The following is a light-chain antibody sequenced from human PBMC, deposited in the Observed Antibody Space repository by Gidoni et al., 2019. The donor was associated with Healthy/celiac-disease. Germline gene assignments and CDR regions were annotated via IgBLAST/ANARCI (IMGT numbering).Light chain of an antibody. CDR2: DAS. CDR1: QSVSSY. J-gene: IGKJ4*01. V-gene: IGKV3-11*01. CDR3: QQRSNWPT. Sequence: EIVLTQSPATLSLSPGERATLSCRASQSVSSYLAWYQQKPGQAPRLLIYDASNRATGIPARFSGSGSGTDLTLTISSLDPEDFAVYYCQQRSNWPTFGGGTKVEIK.